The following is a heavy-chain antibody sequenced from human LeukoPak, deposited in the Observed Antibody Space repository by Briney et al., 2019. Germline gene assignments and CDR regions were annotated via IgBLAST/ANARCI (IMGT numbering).Heavy chain of an antibody. CDR3: ARGEGNDYVWGSYHYYLDV. Sequence: SETLSLTCAVNAESFNGYYWTWIRQSPGKELEWIGEINDVGHTNYNPSLKSRVTISLDTSAKHFSLKLSSVTAADTAVYFCARGEGNDYVWGSYHYYLDVWGKGTTVTVSS. CDR2: INDVGHT. J-gene: IGHJ6*03. V-gene: IGHV4-34*01. CDR1: AESFNGYY. D-gene: IGHD3-16*01.